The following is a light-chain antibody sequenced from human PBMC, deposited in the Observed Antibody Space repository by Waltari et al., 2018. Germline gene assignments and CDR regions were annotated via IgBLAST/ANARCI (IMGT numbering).Light chain of an antibody. V-gene: IGKV3-15*01. CDR1: QSVSIN. CDR3: QQYNNWPEWT. Sequence: VMTQSLATRSVSPGERATLSCRASQSVSINLAWYQQKPGQAPRLLIYGASTRATGIPARFSGSGSGTEFTLTISSMQSEDFAVYYCQQYNNWPEWTFVQGTKVEIK. CDR2: GAS. J-gene: IGKJ1*01.